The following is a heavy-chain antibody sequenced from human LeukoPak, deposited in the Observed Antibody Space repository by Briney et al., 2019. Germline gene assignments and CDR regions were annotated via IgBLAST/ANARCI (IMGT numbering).Heavy chain of an antibody. CDR1: GFTFSSYG. D-gene: IGHD2-2*02. CDR3: ARDMIVVVPAAIRDYYYGMDV. V-gene: IGHV3-30-3*01. J-gene: IGHJ6*02. CDR2: ISYDGSNK. Sequence: PEGSLRLSCAASGFTFSSYGMHWVRQAPGKGLEWVAVISYDGSNKYYADSVKGRFTISRDNSKNTLYLQMNSLRAEDTAVYYCARDMIVVVPAAIRDYYYGMDVWGQGTTVTVSS.